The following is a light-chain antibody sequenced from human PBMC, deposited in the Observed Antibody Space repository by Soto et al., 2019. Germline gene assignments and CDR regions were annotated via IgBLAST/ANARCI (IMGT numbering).Light chain of an antibody. J-gene: IGKJ2*01. Sequence: EVVLTQSPGTLSLSPGEGATLSCRASQSVRSGSLAWYQQKPGQAPRLLIFGASSRATDTPDRFSGSGSGTDFSLTITRVDTEDFAVYYCHYYADSLYTFGQGTRLEI. CDR2: GAS. V-gene: IGKV3-20*01. CDR1: QSVRSGS. CDR3: HYYADSLYT.